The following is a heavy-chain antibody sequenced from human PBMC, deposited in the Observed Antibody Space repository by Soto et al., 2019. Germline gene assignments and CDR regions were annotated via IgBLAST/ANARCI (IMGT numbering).Heavy chain of an antibody. J-gene: IGHJ5*02. V-gene: IGHV1-69*13. Sequence: GXSVKVSCKASGGTFISYAIIWVRQAPGQGLEWMGGIIPIFGTANYAQKFQGRVTITADESTSTAYMELSSLRSEDTAVYYCARNSQQLPQGWFDPWGQGTLVTVSS. CDR1: GGTFISYA. CDR2: IIPIFGTA. D-gene: IGHD6-13*01. CDR3: ARNSQQLPQGWFDP.